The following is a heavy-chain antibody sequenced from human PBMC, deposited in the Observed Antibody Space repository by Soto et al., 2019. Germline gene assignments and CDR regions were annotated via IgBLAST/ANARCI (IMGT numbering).Heavy chain of an antibody. V-gene: IGHV4-39*01. J-gene: IGHJ4*02. CDR3: ARHIFGRLATPEY. D-gene: IGHD1-26*01. CDR1: GGSISSGSYY. CDR2: IYYSGST. Sequence: QLQLQESGPGLVKPSETLSLTCTVSGGSISSGSYYWGWIRQPPGKGLEWIGSIYYSGSTYYNPSLKSRVTISVDTPNNQFFLKLTSVTVTDTSVYYCARHIFGRLATPEYWGQGTLVNVSS.